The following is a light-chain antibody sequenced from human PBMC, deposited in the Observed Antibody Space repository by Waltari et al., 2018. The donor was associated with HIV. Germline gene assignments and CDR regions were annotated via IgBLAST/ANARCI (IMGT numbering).Light chain of an antibody. J-gene: IGLJ3*02. CDR1: SPNLGNNS. CDR3: AAWDDSLSGPV. V-gene: IGLV1-47*01. Sequence: QSVLTQPPSASGTPGQRVTISCSGISPNLGNNSVSWYQQLPGTAPKLLIYRHNQRPSGVPDRFSGSKSGTSASLAISGLRSEDEADYYCAAWDDSLSGPVFGGGTKLTVL. CDR2: RHN.